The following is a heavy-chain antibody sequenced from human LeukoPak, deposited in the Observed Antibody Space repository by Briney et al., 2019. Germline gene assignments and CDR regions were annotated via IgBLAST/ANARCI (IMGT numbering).Heavy chain of an antibody. D-gene: IGHD2-15*01. CDR3: ARVGGGNYYYYGMDV. Sequence: SETLSLTCKVSGVSISSYYWSWIRQPPGKGLEWIGYIYYSGSTNYNPSLKSRVTISVDLSKSQFSLNLTSVTAADTAVYYCARVGGGNYYYYGMDVWGQGATVTVSS. V-gene: IGHV4-59*01. CDR2: IYYSGST. J-gene: IGHJ6*02. CDR1: GVSISSYY.